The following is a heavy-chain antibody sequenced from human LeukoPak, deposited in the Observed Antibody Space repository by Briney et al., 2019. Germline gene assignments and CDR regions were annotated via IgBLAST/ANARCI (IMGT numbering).Heavy chain of an antibody. V-gene: IGHV3-21*01. D-gene: IGHD3-16*01. CDR3: ARDPYQGGGYYFDY. Sequence: GGSLRLSCAASGFTFTYYSMSWVRQAPGKGLEWVSSITSSSNYMYYADSVKGRFAISRDNAKNSLYLQMNSLRAEDTAVYYCARDPYQGGGYYFDYWGQGTLVTVSS. CDR2: ITSSSNYM. J-gene: IGHJ4*02. CDR1: GFTFTYYS.